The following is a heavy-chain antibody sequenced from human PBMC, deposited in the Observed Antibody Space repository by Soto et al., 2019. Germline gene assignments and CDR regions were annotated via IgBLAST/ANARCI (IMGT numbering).Heavy chain of an antibody. CDR3: ARVSHYCGVPSCYFDS. CDR1: GFTFSTYA. D-gene: IGHD2-21*01. J-gene: IGHJ4*02. V-gene: IGHV3-23*01. CDR2: ISSGGGSR. Sequence: EVQLSESGGGLVQPGGSLRLSCAASGFTFSTYAMNWVRHDPEKGLEWVSLISSGGGSRHYGEFVKGRFTISRDNSKSTLYLEMNSLRVEDTAVYYCARVSHYCGVPSCYFDSWGQGTPVTVSS.